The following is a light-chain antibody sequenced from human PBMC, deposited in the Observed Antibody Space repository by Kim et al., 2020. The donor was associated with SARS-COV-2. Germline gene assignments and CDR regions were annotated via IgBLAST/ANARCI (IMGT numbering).Light chain of an antibody. CDR2: GAS. V-gene: IGKV3-15*01. J-gene: IGKJ2*03. CDR3: HQYHTWPYS. CDR1: ERVRTS. Sequence: SASPRETVPLSRRATERVRTSLAGYPQRPGRAPTLLIYGASTGASGIPARFTGSGSGSQFTLTIRGLQSGDFAVYHCHQYHTWPYSFGRGTKLEI.